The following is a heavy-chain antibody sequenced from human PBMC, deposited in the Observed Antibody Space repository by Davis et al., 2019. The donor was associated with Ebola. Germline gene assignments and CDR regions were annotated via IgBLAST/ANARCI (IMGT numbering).Heavy chain of an antibody. CDR1: GDSLSNGGVP. CDR3: ARGGNTLKSQTIGYYYFDF. J-gene: IGHJ4*02. V-gene: IGHV4-30-4*07. CDR2: SYYSGST. D-gene: IGHD3-3*01. Sequence: MPSETLSLTCTVSGDSLSNGGVPWSWIRETPEKGLEWIGYSYYSGSTFYNPAYKSRVSISVDMSKNQFSLNLESVTAADTAVYFCARGGNTLKSQTIGYYYFDFWGQGFLVTVSS.